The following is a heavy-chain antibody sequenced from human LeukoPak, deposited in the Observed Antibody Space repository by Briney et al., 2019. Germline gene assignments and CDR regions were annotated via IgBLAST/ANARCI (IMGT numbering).Heavy chain of an antibody. V-gene: IGHV3-11*01. D-gene: IGHD6-6*01. CDR1: GFTFSDYY. J-gene: IGHJ6*03. CDR3: ARGRKTLAARPQHYYYYYYMDV. Sequence: GGSLRLSCAASGFTFSDYYMSWIRQAPGKGLEWVSYISSSGSTIYYADSVKGRFTISRDNAKNSLYLQMNSLRAEDTAVYYCARGRKTLAARPQHYYYYYYMDVWGKGTTVTVSS. CDR2: ISSSGSTI.